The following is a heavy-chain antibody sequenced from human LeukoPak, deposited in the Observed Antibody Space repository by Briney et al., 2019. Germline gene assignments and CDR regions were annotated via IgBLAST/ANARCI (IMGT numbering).Heavy chain of an antibody. D-gene: IGHD6-19*01. CDR1: GYTLTELS. CDR3: ATLGEQWLVRRLVGYSDL. J-gene: IGHJ2*01. V-gene: IGHV1-24*01. CDR2: FDPEDGET. Sequence: ASVKVSCKVSGYTLTELSMHWVRQAPGKGLEWMGGFDPEDGETIYAQKFQGRVTMTEDTSTDTAYMELSSLRSEDTAVYYCATLGEQWLVRRLVGYSDLWGRGTLVTVSS.